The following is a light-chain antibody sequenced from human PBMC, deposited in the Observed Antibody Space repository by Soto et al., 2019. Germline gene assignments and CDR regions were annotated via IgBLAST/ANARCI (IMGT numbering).Light chain of an antibody. CDR2: GTS. CDR1: QSVSNNY. Sequence: EIVLTQSPGSLSLSPGERATLSCRASQSVSNNYLAWYQQKPGQAPRLLIFGTSSRATGIPDRFSGSGSGTDFTLTINRLEPEDFALYYCQQYGSSPGLFTFGPGTKVEIK. J-gene: IGKJ3*01. V-gene: IGKV3-20*01. CDR3: QQYGSSPGLFT.